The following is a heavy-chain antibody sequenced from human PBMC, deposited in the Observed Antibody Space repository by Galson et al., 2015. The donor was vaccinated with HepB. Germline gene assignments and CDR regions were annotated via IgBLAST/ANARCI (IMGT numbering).Heavy chain of an antibody. CDR1: GYTFTSYA. Sequence: SVKVSCKASGYTFTSYAMHWVRQAPGQRLEWMGWINAGNGNTKYSQKFQGRVTITRDTSTSTAYMELSSLRSEDTAVYYCARAGGYSGYDLWFDPWGQGTLVTVSS. V-gene: IGHV1-3*01. CDR3: ARAGGYSGYDLWFDP. J-gene: IGHJ5*02. D-gene: IGHD5-12*01. CDR2: INAGNGNT.